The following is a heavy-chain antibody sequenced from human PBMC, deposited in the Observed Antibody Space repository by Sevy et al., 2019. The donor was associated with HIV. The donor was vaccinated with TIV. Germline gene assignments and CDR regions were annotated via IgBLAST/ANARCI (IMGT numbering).Heavy chain of an antibody. V-gene: IGHV3-23*01. D-gene: IGHD1-26*01. Sequence: GGSLRLSCAASGFTFSSYAMSWVRQAPGKGLEWVSAISGSGGSTYYADSVKGRFTISRDNSKNTLYLQMNSLRAEDTAVYYCAKGFIYGRGGRYSGSFNSFEPWGQGTLVTVSS. J-gene: IGHJ5*02. CDR1: GFTFSSYA. CDR3: AKGFIYGRGGRYSGSFNSFEP. CDR2: ISGSGGST.